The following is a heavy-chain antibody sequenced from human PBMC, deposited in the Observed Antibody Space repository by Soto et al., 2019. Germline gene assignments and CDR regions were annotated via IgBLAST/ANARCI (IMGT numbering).Heavy chain of an antibody. CDR1: GFSFSISP. Sequence: QVQLVESGGGVVQPGRSLRLSCAASGFSFSISPMHWVRQAPGKGPEWVALISYDGTNKFYADSVKGRFTISRDNSKSTLYLQVDSLRPEDAAVYYCARDPKTSGGQHWAFNHFDSSGQGTLVTVSS. V-gene: IGHV3-30-3*01. D-gene: IGHD7-27*01. CDR2: ISYDGTNK. CDR3: ARDPKTSGGQHWAFNHFDS. J-gene: IGHJ5*01.